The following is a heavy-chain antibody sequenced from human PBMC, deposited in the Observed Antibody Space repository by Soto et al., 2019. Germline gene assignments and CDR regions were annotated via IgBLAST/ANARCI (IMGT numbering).Heavy chain of an antibody. D-gene: IGHD3-9*01. V-gene: IGHV3-48*03. J-gene: IGHJ6*02. CDR3: ARAECSSPDCLTAYYSYGLDV. CDR1: GFTFSNFE. Sequence: PGGSLRLSCAASGFTFSNFEMHWVRQAPGKGLEWFSYINTAGSTKYYAESVKGRFTISRDNARNSLFLQMNSLRAEDTAVYYCARAECSSPDCLTAYYSYGLDVWGQGSTVTVS. CDR2: INTAGSTK.